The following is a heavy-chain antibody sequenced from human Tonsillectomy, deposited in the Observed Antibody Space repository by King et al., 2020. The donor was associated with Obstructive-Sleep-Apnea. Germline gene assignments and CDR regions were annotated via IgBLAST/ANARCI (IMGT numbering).Heavy chain of an antibody. D-gene: IGHD3-16*01. Sequence: VQLVESGAELTRPGASVKVSCKTSGSYPVSWVRQAPGQGLEWMGGIFPIVDIGNNAPKFQGRVTITADKSTSTVYMELRSLKPEDTAIYYCASQSTGGPFDFWGQGTLVTVSS. V-gene: IGHV1-69*10. CDR2: IFPIVDIG. CDR3: ASQSTGGPFDF. J-gene: IGHJ4*02. CDR1: GSYP.